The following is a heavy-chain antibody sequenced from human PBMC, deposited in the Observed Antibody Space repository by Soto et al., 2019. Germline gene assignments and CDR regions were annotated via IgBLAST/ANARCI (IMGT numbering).Heavy chain of an antibody. CDR1: GFTFSSHG. CDR3: ARDSSLSGSSHYPYDAFDI. J-gene: IGHJ3*02. D-gene: IGHD2-15*01. Sequence: QVQLVQSGGGVVQPGRSLRLSCAASGFTFSSHGIHWVRQAPGKGLEWVAVIWYDGSNQYYADSVKGRFTVSRDNSKNMVFLQMSSLRAEDTAVYYCARDSSLSGSSHYPYDAFDIWGQGTMVIVSS. CDR2: IWYDGSNQ. V-gene: IGHV3-33*01.